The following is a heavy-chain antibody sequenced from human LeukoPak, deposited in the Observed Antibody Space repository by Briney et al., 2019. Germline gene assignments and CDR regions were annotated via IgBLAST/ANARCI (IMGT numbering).Heavy chain of an antibody. CDR3: ARSLGRLAARPYYYYYYMDV. J-gene: IGHJ6*03. Sequence: SETLSLTCAVYGGSFSGYYWSWIRQPPGKGLEWIGEINHSGSTNYNPSLKSRVTISVDTSKNQFSLKLSSVTAADTAVYYCARSLGRLAARPYYYYYYMDVWGKGTTVTVSS. CDR1: GGSFSGYY. D-gene: IGHD6-6*01. CDR2: INHSGST. V-gene: IGHV4-34*01.